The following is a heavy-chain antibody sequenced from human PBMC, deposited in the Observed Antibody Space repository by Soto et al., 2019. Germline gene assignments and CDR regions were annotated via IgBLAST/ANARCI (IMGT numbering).Heavy chain of an antibody. J-gene: IGHJ5*02. V-gene: IGHV3-21*01. D-gene: IGHD3-10*01. CDR2: ISSGGDYI. CDR1: FTFSIYS. Sequence: EVQVVESGGGLVQPGGSLRLSCSFTFSIYSMNWVRQDPGKGLEWVASISSGGDYIKYADSVKGRFTISRDNAKNSVSLQMNSLRVDDTAIYFCTRYQDGSYDSRFDPWGQGTLVTVSS. CDR3: TRYQDGSYDSRFDP.